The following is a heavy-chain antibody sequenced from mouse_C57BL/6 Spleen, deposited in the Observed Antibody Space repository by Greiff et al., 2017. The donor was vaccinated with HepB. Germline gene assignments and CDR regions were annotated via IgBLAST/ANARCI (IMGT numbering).Heavy chain of an antibody. Sequence: QVQLKESGAELVKPGASVKISCKASGYAFSSYWMNWVKQRPGKGLEWIGQIYPGDGDTNYNGKFKGKATLTADKSSSTAYMQLSSLTSEDSAVYFCARDGDYYGSRWYFDVWGTGTTVTVSS. D-gene: IGHD1-1*01. CDR1: GYAFSSYW. V-gene: IGHV1-80*01. CDR2: IYPGDGDT. CDR3: ARDGDYYGSRWYFDV. J-gene: IGHJ1*03.